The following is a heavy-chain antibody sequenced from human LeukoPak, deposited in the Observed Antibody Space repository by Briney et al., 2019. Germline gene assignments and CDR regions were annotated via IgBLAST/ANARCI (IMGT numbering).Heavy chain of an antibody. J-gene: IGHJ4*02. CDR2: ISYDGSNK. Sequence: PGGSLRLSCAASGFTFSSFGMHGVRQAPGKGLEWVAVISYDGSNKYYADSVKGRFTISRDNSKNTLYLQMNSLRAEDTAVYYCAKEGPYSGTYWHFDYWGQGTLVTVSS. D-gene: IGHD1-26*01. CDR3: AKEGPYSGTYWHFDY. CDR1: GFTFSSFG. V-gene: IGHV3-30*18.